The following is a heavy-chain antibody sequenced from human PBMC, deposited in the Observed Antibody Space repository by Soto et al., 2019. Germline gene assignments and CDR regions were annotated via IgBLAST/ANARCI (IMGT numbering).Heavy chain of an antibody. Sequence: PSETLSLTCTVSGDSISSSNYFWGWIRQPPGKGLEWIGTIFYSGSTYYNPSLKSRVTISVDTSKNQFSLRLISVTAADTALYYCATRSGWLYSHSWGHGSLVTVPQ. J-gene: IGHJ5*01. CDR1: GDSISSSNYF. V-gene: IGHV4-39*01. D-gene: IGHD6-19*01. CDR3: ATRSGWLYSHS. CDR2: IFYSGST.